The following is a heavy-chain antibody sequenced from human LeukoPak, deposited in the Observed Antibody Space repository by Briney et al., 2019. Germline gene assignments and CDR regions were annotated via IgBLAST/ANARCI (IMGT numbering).Heavy chain of an antibody. CDR1: GYTFTSYD. CDR2: MKSNSGNT. CDR3: AIDHELGYCSSTSCRRYYYYYYGMDV. V-gene: IGHV1-8*01. D-gene: IGHD2-2*01. J-gene: IGHJ6*02. Sequence: SSVKVSCKASGYTFTSYDINWVRQATGHVREWMGWMKSNSGNTGYAHTFQGRVSMTRTTSIRTACMEVSSPRSEDTAVYYCAIDHELGYCSSTSCRRYYYYYYGMDVWGQGTTVTVSS.